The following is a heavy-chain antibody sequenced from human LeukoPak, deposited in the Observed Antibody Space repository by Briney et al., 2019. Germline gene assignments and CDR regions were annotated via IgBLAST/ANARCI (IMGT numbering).Heavy chain of an antibody. D-gene: IGHD3-9*01. CDR3: ARDAPKTYYDILTGYYFRSWFDP. Sequence: ASVKVSCKASGYTFTSYGISWVRQAPGQGLEWMGWISAYNGNTNYAQKLQGRVTMTTDTSTSTAYMELRSLRSDDTAVYYCARDAPKTYYDILTGYYFRSWFDPWGQGTLVTVSS. CDR1: GYTFTSYG. J-gene: IGHJ5*02. V-gene: IGHV1-18*01. CDR2: ISAYNGNT.